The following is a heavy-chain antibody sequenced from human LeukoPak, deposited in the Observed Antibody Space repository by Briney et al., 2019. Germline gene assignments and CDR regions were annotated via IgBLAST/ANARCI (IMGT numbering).Heavy chain of an antibody. V-gene: IGHV4-34*01. D-gene: IGHD6-13*01. J-gene: IGHJ4*02. CDR1: GGSFSGYY. Sequence: SETLSLTCAVYGGSFSGYYWSWIRQPPGKGLEWIGEINHSGSTNYNPSLKSRVTISVDTSKNQFSLKLSSVTAADTAVYYCHLEAGKVAAGHYFDYWGQGTLVTVSS. CDR2: INHSGST. CDR3: HLEAGKVAAGHYFDY.